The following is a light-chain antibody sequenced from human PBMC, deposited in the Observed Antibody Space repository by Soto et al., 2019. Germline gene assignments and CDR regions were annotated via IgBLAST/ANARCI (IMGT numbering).Light chain of an antibody. Sequence: DIQMTQSPPTLSASVGDRVTITCRASQSISSWLAWYQQKPGKAPKLLIYDASSLESGVPSRFSGSGSGTDFTLTISSLQPKDFATYYCQQSFNSPPITFGQGTRLEIK. CDR3: QQSFNSPPIT. J-gene: IGKJ5*01. CDR2: DAS. V-gene: IGKV1-5*01. CDR1: QSISSW.